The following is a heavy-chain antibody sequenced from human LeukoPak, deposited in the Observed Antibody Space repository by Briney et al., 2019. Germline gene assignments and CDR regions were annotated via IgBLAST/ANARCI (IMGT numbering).Heavy chain of an antibody. J-gene: IGHJ4*02. Sequence: ASVKVSCKASGYTFTNNYIHWVRQAPGQGLEWMGMIYPRDGSTSYAQKFQGRVTVTRDTSTSTVHMELSGLRSEDTAVYYCARDQEGFDYWSQGTLVTVSS. CDR2: IYPRDGST. V-gene: IGHV1-46*01. CDR3: ARDQEGFDY. CDR1: GYTFTNNY.